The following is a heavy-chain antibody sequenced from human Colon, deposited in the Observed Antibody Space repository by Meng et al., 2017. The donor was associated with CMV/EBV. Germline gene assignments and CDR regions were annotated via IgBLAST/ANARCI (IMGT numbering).Heavy chain of an antibody. CDR2: LRYDGKYK. D-gene: IGHD4-23*01. CDR3: AKVSTMVVSPSYFQD. J-gene: IGHJ1*01. Sequence: SGFTLSTSGMHWVRQAPGKGLEWVAFLRYDGKYKYYGDSVKGRFTISRDSSNNTLYLQMNSLRADDTAVYYCAKVSTMVVSPSYFQDWGQGTLVTVSS. CDR1: GFTLSTSG. V-gene: IGHV3-30*02.